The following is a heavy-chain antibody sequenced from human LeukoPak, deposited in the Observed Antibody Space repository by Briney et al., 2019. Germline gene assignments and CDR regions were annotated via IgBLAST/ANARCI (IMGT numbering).Heavy chain of an antibody. Sequence: PGGSLRLSCAASGFTFSSYGMHWVRQAPGKGLEWVAVISYDGSNKYYADSVKGRFTISRDNSKNTLYLQMNSLRAEDTAVYYCAKIPSLEAAADPYYFDYWGQGTLVTVSS. CDR1: GFTFSSYG. CDR2: ISYDGSNK. D-gene: IGHD6-13*01. CDR3: AKIPSLEAAADPYYFDY. J-gene: IGHJ4*02. V-gene: IGHV3-30*18.